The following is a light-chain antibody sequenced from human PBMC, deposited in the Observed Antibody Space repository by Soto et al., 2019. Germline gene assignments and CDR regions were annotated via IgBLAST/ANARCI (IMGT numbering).Light chain of an antibody. CDR1: ESVSHNY. CDR2: GVS. J-gene: IGKJ3*01. V-gene: IGKV3-20*01. CDR3: QPYSYSRYFS. Sequence: EIVLTQSPGTLSLSPGERATLSCRASESVSHNYLAWYQQKPGQAPRLLIYGVSFRANGIPARFSGSGSGTDFSLTISRLEPEDFAVYYCQPYSYSRYFSFGPGTKVEVK.